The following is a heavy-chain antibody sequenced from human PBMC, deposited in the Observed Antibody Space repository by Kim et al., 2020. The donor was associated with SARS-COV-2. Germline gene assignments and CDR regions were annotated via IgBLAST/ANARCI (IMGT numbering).Heavy chain of an antibody. D-gene: IGHD3-10*01. J-gene: IGHJ6*02. CDR2: IYTSGST. CDR3: ARDGTTMVSYGMDV. CDR1: GGSISSYY. V-gene: IGHV4-4*07. Sequence: SETLSLTCTVSGGSISSYYWSWIRQPAGKGLEWIGRIYTSGSTNYNPSLKSRVTMSVDTSKNQFSLKLSSVTAADTAVYYCARDGTTMVSYGMDVWGQGTTVTVSS.